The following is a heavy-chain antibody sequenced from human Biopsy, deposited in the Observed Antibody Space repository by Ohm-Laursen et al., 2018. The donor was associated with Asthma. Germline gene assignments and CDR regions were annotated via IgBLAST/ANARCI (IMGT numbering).Heavy chain of an antibody. D-gene: IGHD1-20*01. V-gene: IGHV4-34*01. Sequence: TLSLTCTVYGGYLTGHYWNWIRQPPGKGLEWIGEIDQSGYTNYNPSLKRRFTISADTSKNQFHLNLSSETAADTAVYFCARAAITGIRGWFDPWGQGTQVTVSS. CDR2: IDQSGYT. CDR3: ARAAITGIRGWFDP. J-gene: IGHJ5*02. CDR1: GGYLTGHY.